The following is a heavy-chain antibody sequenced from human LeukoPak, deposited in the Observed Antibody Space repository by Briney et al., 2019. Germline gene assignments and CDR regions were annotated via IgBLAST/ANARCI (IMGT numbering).Heavy chain of an antibody. D-gene: IGHD2-8*01. CDR2: ISYDGSNK. CDR3: AKAVAYCTNGVCYGGFVY. V-gene: IGHV3-30*18. J-gene: IGHJ4*02. CDR1: GFTFSSYG. Sequence: GGSLRLSCAASGFTFSSYGMHWVRQAPGKGLEWVAVISYDGSNKNYADSVKGRFTIARDNSKNTLYLQMNSLRAEDTAVYYCAKAVAYCTNGVCYGGFVYWGQGGMVGVRS.